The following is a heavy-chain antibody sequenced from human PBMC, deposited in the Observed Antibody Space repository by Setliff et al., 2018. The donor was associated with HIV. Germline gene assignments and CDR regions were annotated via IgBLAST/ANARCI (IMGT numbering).Heavy chain of an antibody. CDR3: ARQLPKSVDR. CDR1: GYTYTRYG. CDR2: ISAYNGNT. V-gene: IGHV1-18*04. J-gene: IGHJ5*02. Sequence: GASVKVSCKASGYTYTRYGISWVRQAPGQGLEWMGWISAYNGNTNYAQKLQGRVTMTTDTSTRTAYMEFSSLRSDDTDVYFCARQLPKSVDRWGHGTPVTVSS. D-gene: IGHD1-1*01.